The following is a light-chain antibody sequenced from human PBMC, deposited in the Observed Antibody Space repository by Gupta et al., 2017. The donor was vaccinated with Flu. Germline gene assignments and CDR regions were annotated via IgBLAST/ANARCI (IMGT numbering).Light chain of an antibody. Sequence: DIQMTQFPSTLAASVGDRVTITCRASQSINSWLAWYQQKPGKAPNLLIYGASSLESGVPSRFSGSGSGTEFTLTISSLQPDDSATYYCQQYHSSSLTFGGGTEEEIK. CDR1: QSINSW. CDR2: GAS. J-gene: IGKJ4*01. V-gene: IGKV1-5*03. CDR3: QQYHSSSLT.